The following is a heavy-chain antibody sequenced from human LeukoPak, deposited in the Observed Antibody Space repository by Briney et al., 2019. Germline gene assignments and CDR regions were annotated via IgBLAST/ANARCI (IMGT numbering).Heavy chain of an antibody. V-gene: IGHV3-21*01. J-gene: IGHJ4*02. CDR1: GFTFSSYS. CDR3: ARSYYYDSSGYPNIDY. D-gene: IGHD3-22*01. CDR2: ISSSSSYI. Sequence: GGSLRLSCAASGFTFSSYSMNWVRQAPGKGLEWVSSISSSSSYIYYADSAKGRFTISRDNAKNSLYLQMNSLRAEDTAVYYCARSYYYDSSGYPNIDYWGQGTLVTVSS.